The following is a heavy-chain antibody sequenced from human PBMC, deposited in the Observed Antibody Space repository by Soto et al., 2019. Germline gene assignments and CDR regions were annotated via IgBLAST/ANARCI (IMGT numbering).Heavy chain of an antibody. CDR1: GGTFSNYT. D-gene: IGHD3-16*01. CDR3: ARGVLKGGGTNGFDP. Sequence: QVQLVQSGAEVKKPGSSVKVSCKTSGGTFSNYTFSWVRQAPGQGLEWMGRIIPILDIANYAQKFQGRVTITADKSTSTAYMELSSLRSEDTAVYYCARGVLKGGGTNGFDPWGQGSLVTVSS. CDR2: IIPILDIA. J-gene: IGHJ5*02. V-gene: IGHV1-69*02.